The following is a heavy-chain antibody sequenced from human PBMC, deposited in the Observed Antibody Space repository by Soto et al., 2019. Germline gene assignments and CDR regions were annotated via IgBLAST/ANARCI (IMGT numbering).Heavy chain of an antibody. Sequence: PSETLSLTCTVSGGSISSYYWSWIRQSPGKGLEWIGYIYYSGSTNYNPSLKSRVTISVDTSKNQFSLNLSSVTAADTAVYYCARHRSGYDYFDYWGQGTLVTVYS. CDR1: GGSISSYY. D-gene: IGHD5-12*01. J-gene: IGHJ4*02. V-gene: IGHV4-59*08. CDR3: ARHRSGYDYFDY. CDR2: IYYSGST.